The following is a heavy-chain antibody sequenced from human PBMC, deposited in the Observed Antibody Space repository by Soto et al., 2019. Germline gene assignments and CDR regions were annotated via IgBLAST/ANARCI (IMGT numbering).Heavy chain of an antibody. CDR3: ARDLGLRSAGDLYYYYMDV. Sequence: SETLSLTCAVYGGSFSGYYWNWIRQDPGKGLEWIGEIDHSGSTKYNPSLKSRVTISVDTSKNQFSLKVSSVTAADTAVYYCARDLGLRSAGDLYYYYMDVWGKGTTVTVSS. CDR1: GGSFSGYY. V-gene: IGHV4-34*01. J-gene: IGHJ6*03. CDR2: IDHSGST. D-gene: IGHD4-17*01.